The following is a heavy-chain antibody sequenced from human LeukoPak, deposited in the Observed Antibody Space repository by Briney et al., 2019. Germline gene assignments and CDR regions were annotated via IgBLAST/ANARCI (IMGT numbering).Heavy chain of an antibody. J-gene: IGHJ4*02. V-gene: IGHV3-9*01. Sequence: PGGSLRLSCAASGFTFDDYAMHWVRQAPGKGLEWVSGISWNSGSIGYADSVKGRFTISRDNAKNSLYLQMNSLRAEDTALYYCAKSAGGVIEYFPEDYWGQGTLVTVSS. CDR1: GFTFDDYA. CDR2: ISWNSGSI. D-gene: IGHD3-16*02. CDR3: AKSAGGVIEYFPEDY.